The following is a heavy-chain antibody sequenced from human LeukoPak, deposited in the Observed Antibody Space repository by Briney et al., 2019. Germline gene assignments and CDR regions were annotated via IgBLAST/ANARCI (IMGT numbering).Heavy chain of an antibody. CDR2: ISSSSGYK. CDR3: ARGRLRYFDWSFND. D-gene: IGHD3-9*01. Sequence: GGSLRLSCAASGFIFSDYYMSWIRQTPEKGLEWLSYISSSSGYKNYADSLKGRFTISRDNAKNSVYLQMNSLSAEDTAVYYCARGRLRYFDWSFNDWGQGTLVTVSS. CDR1: GFIFSDYY. J-gene: IGHJ4*02. V-gene: IGHV3-11*06.